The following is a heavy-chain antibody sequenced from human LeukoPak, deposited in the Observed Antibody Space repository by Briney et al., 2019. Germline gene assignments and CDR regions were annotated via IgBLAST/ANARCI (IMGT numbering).Heavy chain of an antibody. Sequence: SVKVSCKASGGTFISYAISWVRQAPGQGLEWMGGIIPIFGTANYAQKFQGRVTITADEATRTAYMELSSLRSEDTAVYYCAREWGYDFWSGYYTNAFDIWGQGTMVTVPS. CDR1: GGTFISYA. J-gene: IGHJ3*02. CDR2: IIPIFGTA. V-gene: IGHV1-69*13. CDR3: AREWGYDFWSGYYTNAFDI. D-gene: IGHD3-3*01.